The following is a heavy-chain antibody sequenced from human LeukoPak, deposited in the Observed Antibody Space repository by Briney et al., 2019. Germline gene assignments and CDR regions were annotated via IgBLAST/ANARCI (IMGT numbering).Heavy chain of an antibody. D-gene: IGHD3-10*01. CDR3: ARDKEGRGLTKLDY. J-gene: IGHJ4*02. Sequence: GGSLRLSCAASGFTFSSYEMKCLRQAPGEGLEGVSYIHNSGNYIYYADSVKGRFTISRDNAKNSLYLQMNSLRAEDTAVYYCARDKEGRGLTKLDYWGQGTLVTVSS. CDR2: IHNSGNYI. CDR1: GFTFSSYE. V-gene: IGHV3-48*03.